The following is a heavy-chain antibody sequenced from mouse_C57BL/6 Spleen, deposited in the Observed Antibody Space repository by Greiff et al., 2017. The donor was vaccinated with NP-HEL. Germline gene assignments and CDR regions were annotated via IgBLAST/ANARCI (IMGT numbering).Heavy chain of an antibody. V-gene: IGHV1-55*01. CDR2: IYPGSGST. J-gene: IGHJ3*01. D-gene: IGHD2-3*01. CDR3: ARGNDGYYWFAY. CDR1: GYTFTSYW. Sequence: VKLQQPGAELVKPGASVKMSCKASGYTFTSYWITWVKQRPGQGLEWIGDIYPGSGSTNYNEKFKSKATLTVDTSSSTAYMQLSSLTSEDSAVYYCARGNDGYYWFAYWGQGTLVTVSA.